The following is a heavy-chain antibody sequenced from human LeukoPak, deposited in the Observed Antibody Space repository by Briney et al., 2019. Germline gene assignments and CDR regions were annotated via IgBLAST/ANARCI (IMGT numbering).Heavy chain of an antibody. CDR1: GFTFSGSP. V-gene: IGHV3-73*01. Sequence: GGSLRLSCAASGFTFSGSPILWVRQASGKGLEWVGRIRGKADNYATAYAASVQGRCTISRDDSQNTAYLQLDSLKAEDTAVYYCTQNNYWGQGALVTVSS. CDR3: TQNNY. J-gene: IGHJ4*02. CDR2: IRGKADNYAT.